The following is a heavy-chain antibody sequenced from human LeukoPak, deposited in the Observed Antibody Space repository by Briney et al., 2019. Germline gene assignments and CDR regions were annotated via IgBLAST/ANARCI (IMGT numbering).Heavy chain of an antibody. CDR1: GGSISSYY. Sequence: PSETLSLTCTVSGGSISSYYWSWIRQPPGKGLEWIGYIYHSGSTNYNPSLKSRVTISVDTSKNQFSLKLSSVTAADTAVYYCAIGKAEYYDFWSGTIFDYWGQGTLVTVSA. J-gene: IGHJ4*02. D-gene: IGHD3-3*01. V-gene: IGHV4-59*01. CDR3: AIGKAEYYDFWSGTIFDY. CDR2: IYHSGST.